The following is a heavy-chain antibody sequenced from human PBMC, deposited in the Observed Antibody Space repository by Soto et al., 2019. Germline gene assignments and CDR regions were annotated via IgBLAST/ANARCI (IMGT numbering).Heavy chain of an antibody. V-gene: IGHV1-58*01. Sequence: RASVKVSCKASGFTFTSSAVQWVRQARGQRLEWIGWIVVGSGNTNYAQKFQERVTITRDMSTSTAYMELSSLRSEDTAVYYCAAPNTRPSITIFGVADRGMDVWGQGTTVTVSS. D-gene: IGHD3-3*01. CDR1: GFTFTSSA. CDR3: AAPNTRPSITIFGVADRGMDV. CDR2: IVVGSGNT. J-gene: IGHJ6*02.